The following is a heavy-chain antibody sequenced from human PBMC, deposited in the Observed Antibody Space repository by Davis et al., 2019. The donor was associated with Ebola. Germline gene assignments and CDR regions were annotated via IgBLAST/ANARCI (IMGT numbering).Heavy chain of an antibody. CDR2: ISPYSGNT. CDR3: ATGYYSTNWGYYYGMDV. Sequence: AASVKVSCKASGYSFTTYGMHWVRQAPGQGLEWVGWISPYSGNTDFAQKFQGRVTMTTDTSTSTAYMELSSLRSEDTAVYYCATGYYSTNWGYYYGMDVWGQGTTVTVSS. V-gene: IGHV1-18*01. CDR1: GYSFTTYG. J-gene: IGHJ6*02. D-gene: IGHD4-11*01.